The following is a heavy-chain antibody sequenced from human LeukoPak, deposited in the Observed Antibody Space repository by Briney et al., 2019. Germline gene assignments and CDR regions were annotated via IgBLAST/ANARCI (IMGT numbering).Heavy chain of an antibody. V-gene: IGHV1-18*01. Sequence: ASVKVSCKASGYTFTSYGISWVRQAPGQGLEWVGWISAYNGNTNYAQKLQGRVTMTTDTSTSTAYMELRSLRSDDTAVYYCARDLRIRSGSYRRAGYYGMDVWGQGTTVTVSS. J-gene: IGHJ6*02. D-gene: IGHD3-10*01. CDR3: ARDLRIRSGSYRRAGYYGMDV. CDR1: GYTFTSYG. CDR2: ISAYNGNT.